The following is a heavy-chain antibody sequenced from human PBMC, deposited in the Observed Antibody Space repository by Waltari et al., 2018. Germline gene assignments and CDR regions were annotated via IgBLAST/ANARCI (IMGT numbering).Heavy chain of an antibody. Sequence: QVQLVESGGGVVQPGRSLRLSCAASGFTFSSYAMHWVRQGPGKGLGWVAVIWYDGSNKDYADSVKGRFTISRDNSKNTLYLQMNSLRAEDTAVYYCARDYVWGSYRLDYWGQGTLVTVSS. J-gene: IGHJ4*02. CDR1: GFTFSSYA. D-gene: IGHD3-16*02. CDR2: IWYDGSNK. V-gene: IGHV3-33*01. CDR3: ARDYVWGSYRLDY.